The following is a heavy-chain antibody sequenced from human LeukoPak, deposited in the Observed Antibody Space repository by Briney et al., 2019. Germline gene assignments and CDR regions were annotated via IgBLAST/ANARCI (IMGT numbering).Heavy chain of an antibody. CDR2: ISGSSSYI. CDR3: AKSGATNVASWFDP. Sequence: PGGSLRLSCAASGFTFSNYYMNWVRQAPGKGLEWVSSISGSSSYIYYADSVKGRFTISRDNSKNTLYLQMNSLRAEDTAVYYCAKSGATNVASWFDPWGQGTLVTVSS. CDR1: GFTFSNYY. J-gene: IGHJ5*02. D-gene: IGHD1-26*01. V-gene: IGHV3-21*04.